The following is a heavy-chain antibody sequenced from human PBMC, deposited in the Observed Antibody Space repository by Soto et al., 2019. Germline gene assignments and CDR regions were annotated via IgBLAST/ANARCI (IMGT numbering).Heavy chain of an antibody. D-gene: IGHD2-15*01. CDR1: GGSISSYY. J-gene: IGHJ5*02. Sequence: SETLSLTCTVSGGSISSYYWSWIRQPPGKGLEWIGYIYYSGSTNYNPSLKSRVTISVDTSKNQFYLKLSSVTAADTAVYYCARHGVDCSGGSCPFGFDPWGQGTLVTVSS. CDR2: IYYSGST. V-gene: IGHV4-59*08. CDR3: ARHGVDCSGGSCPFGFDP.